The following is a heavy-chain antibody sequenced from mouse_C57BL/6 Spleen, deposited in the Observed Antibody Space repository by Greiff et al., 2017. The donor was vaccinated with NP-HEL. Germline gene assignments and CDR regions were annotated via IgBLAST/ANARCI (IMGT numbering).Heavy chain of an antibody. CDR3: ARSKDYDGDSFDY. Sequence: QVQLQQPGAELVMPGASVKLSCKASGYTFTSYWMHWVKQRPGQGLEWIGEIDPSDSYTNYNQKFKGKSTVTVDKSSSTAYMQLSSLTSEESAVYYCARSKDYDGDSFDYWGQGTTLTVSS. V-gene: IGHV1-69*01. D-gene: IGHD2-4*01. J-gene: IGHJ2*01. CDR2: IDPSDSYT. CDR1: GYTFTSYW.